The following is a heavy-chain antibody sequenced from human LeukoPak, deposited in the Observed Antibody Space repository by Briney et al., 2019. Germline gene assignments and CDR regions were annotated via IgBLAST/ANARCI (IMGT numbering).Heavy chain of an antibody. CDR3: ARARRLLTGYDKFRYWFDP. V-gene: IGHV1-8*02. D-gene: IGHD3-9*01. J-gene: IGHJ5*02. Sequence: ASVKVSCKASGGTFSSYAISWVRQAPGQGLEWMGWMNPNSGNTGYAQKFQGRVTMTRNTSISTAYMELSSLRSEDTAVYYCARARRLLTGYDKFRYWFDPWGQGTLVTVSS. CDR1: GGTFSSYA. CDR2: MNPNSGNT.